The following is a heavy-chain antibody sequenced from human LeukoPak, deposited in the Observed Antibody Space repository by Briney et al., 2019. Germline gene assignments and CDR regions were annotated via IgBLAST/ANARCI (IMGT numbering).Heavy chain of an antibody. V-gene: IGHV4-39*07. Sequence: SETLSLTCTVSGGSISSSSAYWGWIRQPPGKGLEWIGSIYYSKNTYYNPSLKSRVTISVDTSKNQFSLKLSSVTAADTAGYYCARGGGSTDYYDSSGYFWGQGTLVTVSS. D-gene: IGHD3-22*01. CDR3: ARGGGSTDYYDSSGYF. J-gene: IGHJ4*02. CDR1: GGSISSSSAY. CDR2: IYYSKNT.